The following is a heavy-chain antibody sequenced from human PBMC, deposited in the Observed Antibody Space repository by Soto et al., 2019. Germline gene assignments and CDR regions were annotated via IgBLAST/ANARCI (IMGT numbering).Heavy chain of an antibody. CDR3: ASPVGDFHPYFTY. J-gene: IGHJ4*02. Sequence: PGGSLRLSCAASGFTLSDFAMHWVRQAPGKGLEWVAVISYDGSKKYFADSVKGRFTISRDNSNNTLYLQMNSLRPDDTAVYHCASPVGDFHPYFTYWGTGTLVTVSS. CDR2: ISYDGSKK. D-gene: IGHD4-17*01. CDR1: GFTLSDFA. V-gene: IGHV3-30-3*01.